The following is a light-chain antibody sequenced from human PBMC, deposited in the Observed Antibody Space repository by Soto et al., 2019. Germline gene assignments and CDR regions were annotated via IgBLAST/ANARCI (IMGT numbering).Light chain of an antibody. V-gene: IGKV1-5*01. CDR1: QSISSW. CDR2: DAS. J-gene: IGKJ2*01. CDR3: QQYNSYSRT. Sequence: DIQMTQSPSTLSASVGDRVTITCRASQSISSWLAWYQQKPGKAPKLLIYDASSLESGVPSRFSGSGSGTEFTVTISSLQPDDFPTYYCQQYNSYSRTFGQGTKLEIK.